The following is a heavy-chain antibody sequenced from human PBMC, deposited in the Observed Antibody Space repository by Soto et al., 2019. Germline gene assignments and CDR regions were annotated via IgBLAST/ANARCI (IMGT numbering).Heavy chain of an antibody. CDR1: GDSISSEGYY. D-gene: IGHD1-26*01. V-gene: IGHV4-31*03. J-gene: IGHJ4*02. CDR3: ARSRIWEQHLGY. Sequence: QVQLQESGPGLVKPSQTLSLTCTVSGDSISSEGYYWAWIRQHPGKGLEWIGYIYYSGLTNDNPSRKSRVTVSRDRTNNQSSLRMNSVTAADTAVYYCARSRIWEQHLGYWGQGILVTVSS. CDR2: IYYSGLT.